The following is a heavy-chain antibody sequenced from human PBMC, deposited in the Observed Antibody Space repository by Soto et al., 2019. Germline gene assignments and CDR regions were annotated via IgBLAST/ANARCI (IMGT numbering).Heavy chain of an antibody. CDR3: ARALKPREPLLNFDY. Sequence: PSETLSLTCTVSGGSINNYYWSWIRQPPGRTLEWIGYIYYTGDTNYNPSLKRRVTMSVDTSKNQFSLQLTSMSDADTAVYYCARALKPREPLLNFDYWGQGTLVTV. J-gene: IGHJ4*02. V-gene: IGHV4-59*01. CDR2: IYYTGDT. CDR1: GGSINNYY.